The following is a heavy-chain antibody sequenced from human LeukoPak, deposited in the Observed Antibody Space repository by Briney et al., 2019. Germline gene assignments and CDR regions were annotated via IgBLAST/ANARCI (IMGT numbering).Heavy chain of an antibody. Sequence: PSETLSLTCTVSGGSISSSSYYWGWIRQPPGKGLEWIGEINHSGSTNYNPSLKSRVTISVDTSKNQFSLKLSSVTAADTAVYYCARGRRYSYGYHAFDIWGQGTMVTVSS. J-gene: IGHJ3*02. D-gene: IGHD5-18*01. CDR3: ARGRRYSYGYHAFDI. CDR2: INHSGST. CDR1: GGSISSSSYY. V-gene: IGHV4-39*07.